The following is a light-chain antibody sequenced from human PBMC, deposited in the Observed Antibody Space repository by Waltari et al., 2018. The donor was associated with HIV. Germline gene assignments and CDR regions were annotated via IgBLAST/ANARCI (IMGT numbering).Light chain of an antibody. CDR2: GAS. CDR3: QQYYKWPRT. CDR1: QTVSSN. J-gene: IGKJ1*01. V-gene: IGKV3-15*01. Sequence: EIVLTQSPATLSVSPGDSATLTCRASQTVSSNLAWYQQKPGQAPRLLIHGASSRATGVPARFSGSGSGTEFTLTISSLQSEDFAVYYCQQYYKWPRTFGQGTKVEIK.